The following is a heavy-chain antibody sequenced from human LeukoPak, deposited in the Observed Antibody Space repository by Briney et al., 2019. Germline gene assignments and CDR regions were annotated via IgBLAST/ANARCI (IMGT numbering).Heavy chain of an antibody. CDR3: ARDYYDSSGYYGRGGYYYMDV. CDR1: GGSISSYY. J-gene: IGHJ6*03. D-gene: IGHD3-22*01. V-gene: IGHV4-4*07. CDR2: CYTSGST. Sequence: SETLSLTCTVSGGSISSYYWSWIRQPAGKGLEWIGRCYTSGSTNHNPSLKSRVTISVDKSKNQLSLKLSSVTAADTAVYYCARDYYDSSGYYGRGGYYYMDVWGKGTTVTVSS.